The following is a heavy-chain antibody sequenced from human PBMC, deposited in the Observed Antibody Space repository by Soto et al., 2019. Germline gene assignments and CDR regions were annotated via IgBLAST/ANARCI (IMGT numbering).Heavy chain of an antibody. CDR1: GYTFTSYG. Sequence: ASVKVSCKASGYTFTSYGISWVRQAPGQGLEWMGWISAYNGNTNYAQKLQGRVTMTTDTSTSTAYMELRSLRSDDTAVYYCARDGPYAPGGYSWAFDIWGQGTMVTVSS. CDR2: ISAYNGNT. V-gene: IGHV1-18*01. J-gene: IGHJ3*02. D-gene: IGHD1-26*01. CDR3: ARDGPYAPGGYSWAFDI.